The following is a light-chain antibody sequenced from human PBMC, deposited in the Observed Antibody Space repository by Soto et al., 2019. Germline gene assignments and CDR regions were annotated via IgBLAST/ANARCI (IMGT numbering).Light chain of an antibody. CDR3: QKYNSAPSIT. J-gene: IGKJ5*01. Sequence: DIQMTQSPSSLSASVGDRVTITCRASQGISNYLAWYQQKPGKVPKLLIYAASTLQSGVPSRFSGSGSVTDFTLTISSLQPEDVATYYCQKYNSAPSITFGQGTRLEIK. CDR1: QGISNY. V-gene: IGKV1-27*01. CDR2: AAS.